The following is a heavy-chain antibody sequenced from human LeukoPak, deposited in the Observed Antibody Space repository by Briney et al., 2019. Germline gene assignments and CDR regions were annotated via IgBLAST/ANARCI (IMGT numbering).Heavy chain of an antibody. CDR2: ISGSDGST. J-gene: IGHJ3*02. V-gene: IGHV3-23*01. D-gene: IGHD5-12*01. CDR1: GFTFSSYA. CDR3: ARVALGGSGYDLPTDDAFDI. Sequence: GGSLRLSCAASGFTFSSYAMTWVRQAPDKGLEWVSAISGSDGSTYYADSVKGRFTISRHNSKNTLYLQMNSLRAEDTAVYYCARVALGGSGYDLPTDDAFDIWGQGTMVTVSS.